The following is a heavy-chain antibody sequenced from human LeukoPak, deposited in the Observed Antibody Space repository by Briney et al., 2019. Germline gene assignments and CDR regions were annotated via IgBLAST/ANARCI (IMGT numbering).Heavy chain of an antibody. V-gene: IGHV3-30*04. J-gene: IGHJ5*02. CDR2: ISYDGSRK. D-gene: IGHD3-3*01. Sequence: PGRSLRLSCAASGFTFSGYAMHWVRQAPGKGLEWVAVISYDGSRKYYADSVKGRFTISRDTSKNTLFLQMDSLRAEDTAVYYCARDYGYYSYNWFDLWGQGTLVTVSS. CDR1: GFTFSGYA. CDR3: ARDYGYYSYNWFDL.